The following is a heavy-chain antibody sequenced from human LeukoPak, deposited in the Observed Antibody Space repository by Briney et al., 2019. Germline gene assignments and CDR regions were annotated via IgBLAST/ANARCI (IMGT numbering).Heavy chain of an antibody. J-gene: IGHJ4*02. D-gene: IGHD1-26*01. CDR2: INPYNGAT. V-gene: IGHV1-2*02. Sequence: ASVNVSCKTSGYTFTHYYIHWVRQSPGQGLECMGWINPYNGATNYAQNFQGRVPMTRDTSIRPAYMELSSLRSDDTAVYYCARDFIVGTTTGGFDYWGQGTLVTVCS. CDR3: ARDFIVGTTTGGFDY. CDR1: GYTFTHYY.